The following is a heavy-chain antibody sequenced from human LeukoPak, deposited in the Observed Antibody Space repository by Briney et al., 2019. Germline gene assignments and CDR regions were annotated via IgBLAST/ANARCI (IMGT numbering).Heavy chain of an antibody. V-gene: IGHV3-23*01. CDR2: ISGSGVTT. CDR3: AKEAYDFWSGYPYYFDF. J-gene: IGHJ4*02. CDR1: EFTFSNYA. D-gene: IGHD3-3*01. Sequence: GGSLRLSCAASEFTFSNYAMSWVRQAPGKGLEWVSAISGSGVTTYYAESVKGRFTISRDISKNTLHLQMNSLRAEDTAVYYCAKEAYDFWSGYPYYFDFWGQGTLVTVSS.